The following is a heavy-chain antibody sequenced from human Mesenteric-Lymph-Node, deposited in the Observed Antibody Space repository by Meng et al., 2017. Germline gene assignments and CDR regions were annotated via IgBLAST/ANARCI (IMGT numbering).Heavy chain of an antibody. V-gene: IGHV4-34*01. Sequence: QVQLRQGGTGLLKPSETLSLTCAVYGGCFSDYYWSWVRQPPGKGLEWIGEINHSGATNYSPSLKSRVIMSVDTSKNQFSLKVTSVTAADTALYFCARGRRFGDFFGLDYWGRGILVTVSS. D-gene: IGHD3-10*01. CDR1: GGCFSDYY. CDR3: ARGRRFGDFFGLDY. CDR2: INHSGAT. J-gene: IGHJ4*02.